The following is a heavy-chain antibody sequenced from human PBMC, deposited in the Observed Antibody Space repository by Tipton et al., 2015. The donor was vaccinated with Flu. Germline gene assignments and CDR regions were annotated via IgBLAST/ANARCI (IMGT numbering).Heavy chain of an antibody. CDR2: ISSSGSTI. Sequence: SLRLSCAASGFTFSDYYMSWIRQAPGKGLEWVSYISSSGSTIYYADSVKGRFTISRDNAKNSLYLQMNSLRAEDTAVYYCARGGCSGGSCLYYYYYYGMDVWGQGTTVTVSS. V-gene: IGHV3-11*04. CDR1: GFTFSDYY. J-gene: IGHJ6*02. CDR3: ARGGCSGGSCLYYYYYYGMDV. D-gene: IGHD2-15*01.